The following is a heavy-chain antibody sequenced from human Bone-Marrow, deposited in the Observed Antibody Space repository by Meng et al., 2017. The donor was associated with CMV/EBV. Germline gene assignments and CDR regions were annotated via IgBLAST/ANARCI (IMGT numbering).Heavy chain of an antibody. CDR3: AKNNEYYYGSGSYFDY. V-gene: IGHV3-9*01. Sequence: SLKISCAASGFTFDDYAMHWVRQAPGKGLEWVSGISWNSGSIGYEDSVKGRFTISTDNAKNSLYLQMNSLRAEDTALYYCAKNNEYYYGSGSYFDYWGQGTLVTVSS. CDR1: GFTFDDYA. CDR2: ISWNSGSI. D-gene: IGHD3-10*01. J-gene: IGHJ4*02.